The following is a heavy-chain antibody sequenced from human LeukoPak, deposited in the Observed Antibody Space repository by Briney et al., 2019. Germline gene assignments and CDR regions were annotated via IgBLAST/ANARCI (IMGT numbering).Heavy chain of an antibody. CDR3: ARVGAVAGTDDY. CDR1: GGTFSSYA. D-gene: IGHD6-19*01. CDR2: IIPIFGTA. V-gene: IGHV1-69*01. J-gene: IGHJ4*02. Sequence: SVKVSCKASGGTFSSYAISWVRQAPGQGIEWMGGIIPIFGTANYAQKFQGRVTITADESTSTAYMELSSLRSEDTAVYYCARVGAVAGTDDYWGQGTLVTVSS.